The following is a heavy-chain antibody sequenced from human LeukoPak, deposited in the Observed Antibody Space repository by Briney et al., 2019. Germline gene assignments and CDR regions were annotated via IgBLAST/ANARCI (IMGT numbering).Heavy chain of an antibody. CDR2: IYHSGNT. J-gene: IGHJ2*01. D-gene: IGHD3-9*01. CDR3: ARGDILTGYYGNWYFDV. V-gene: IGHV4-4*02. CDR1: GGPISSKNW. Sequence: LETLSLTCAVSGGPISSKNWWSWVRQPPGKGLECIGEIYHSGNTNYNPSLKSRVTILIDKSKNQFPLKLTSVTAADTAVYYCARGDILTGYYGNWYFDVWGRGTLVTVSS.